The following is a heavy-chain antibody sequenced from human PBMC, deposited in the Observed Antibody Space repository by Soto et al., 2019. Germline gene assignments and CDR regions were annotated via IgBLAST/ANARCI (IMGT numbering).Heavy chain of an antibody. CDR2: ISAHMGNT. Sequence: QVHLVQSGAEVKKPGASVKVSCKASGSTFTSYGITWVRKAPGQGLEWMGWISAHMGNTNYAQKLQGRVIVTRDTSTSTAYMELRSLRSDDTAVYYCARGRYGDYGGQGALVTVSS. CDR1: GSTFTSYG. D-gene: IGHD1-1*01. V-gene: IGHV1-18*01. CDR3: ARGRYGDY. J-gene: IGHJ4*02.